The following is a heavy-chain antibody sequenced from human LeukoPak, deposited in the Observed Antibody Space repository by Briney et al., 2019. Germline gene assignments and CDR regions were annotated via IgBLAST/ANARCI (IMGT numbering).Heavy chain of an antibody. CDR1: GGSISSGGYY. J-gene: IGHJ4*02. CDR2: IYYSGNT. Sequence: SQTLSLTCTVSGGSISSGGYYWSWIRQHPGKGLEWIGSIYYSGNTYYNPSLKSRVTISVDKSKNQFSLKLSSVTAADTAVYYCARLVPSSSWYLDSWGQGTLVTVSS. V-gene: IGHV4-39*01. D-gene: IGHD6-13*01. CDR3: ARLVPSSSWYLDS.